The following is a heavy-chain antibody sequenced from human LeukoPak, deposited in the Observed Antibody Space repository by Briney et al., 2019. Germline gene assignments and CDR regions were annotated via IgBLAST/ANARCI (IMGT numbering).Heavy chain of an antibody. V-gene: IGHV3-20*04. J-gene: IGHJ4*02. CDR1: GFTFDDYG. Sequence: GGSLRFSCAASGFTFDDYGMSWVRQAPGKGLEWVSGINWNGGSTGYADSVKGRFTISRDNAKNSLYLQMNSLRAEDTALYYCARAAIYDFWSGLFDYWGQGTLVIVSS. CDR2: INWNGGST. D-gene: IGHD3-3*01. CDR3: ARAAIYDFWSGLFDY.